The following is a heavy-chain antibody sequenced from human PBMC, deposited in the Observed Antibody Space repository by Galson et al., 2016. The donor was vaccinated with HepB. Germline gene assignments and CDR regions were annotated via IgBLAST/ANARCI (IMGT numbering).Heavy chain of an antibody. J-gene: IGHJ3*02. CDR2: ISYDGSNK. CDR3: ARTYGSGSYRRDAFDI. CDR1: GFTFSHYN. D-gene: IGHD3-10*01. Sequence: SLRLSCAASGFTFSHYNMHWVRQAPGKGLEWVAVISYDGSNKYYADSVKGRFTISRDNSKNTLYLQMNSLRAEDTAVYYCARTYGSGSYRRDAFDIWGQGTMVTVSS. V-gene: IGHV3-30-3*01.